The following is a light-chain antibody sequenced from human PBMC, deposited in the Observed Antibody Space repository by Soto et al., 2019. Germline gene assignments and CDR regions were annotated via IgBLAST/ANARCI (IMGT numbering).Light chain of an antibody. CDR2: AAS. CDR1: QSISSY. Sequence: DLPVTQSPSSLSASVGDRVTITCRASQSISSYLNWYRQKPGRAPNLLIYAASKLQSGVPSRFSGSGSGTDFTLTISSLQPGDVAIYYCHRSYSAPWTFGQGTKVEIK. J-gene: IGKJ1*01. CDR3: HRSYSAPWT. V-gene: IGKV1-39*01.